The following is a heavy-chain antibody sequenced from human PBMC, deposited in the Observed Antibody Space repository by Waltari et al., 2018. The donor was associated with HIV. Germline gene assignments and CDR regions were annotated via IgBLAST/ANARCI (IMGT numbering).Heavy chain of an antibody. D-gene: IGHD2-15*01. J-gene: IGHJ4*02. CDR3: ARGVVVATEDY. Sequence: EVQLVESGGGLVKPGGSLRLSCAASGITLSSSSLNWVRQAPGKGLEWVSSISSSSSYIYYADSVKGRFTISRDNAKNSLYLQMNSLRAEDTAVYYCARGVVVATEDYWGQGTLVTVSS. CDR1: GITLSSSS. V-gene: IGHV3-21*01. CDR2: ISSSSSYI.